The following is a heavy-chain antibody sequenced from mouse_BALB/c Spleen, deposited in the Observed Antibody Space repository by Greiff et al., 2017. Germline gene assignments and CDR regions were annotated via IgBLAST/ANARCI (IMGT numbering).Heavy chain of an antibody. D-gene: IGHD2-14*01. CDR2: IWAGGST. CDR1: GFSLTSYG. CDR3: ARYRYDKGYAMDY. V-gene: IGHV2-9*02. Sequence: VQLQQSGPGLVAPSQSLSITCTVSGFSLTSYGVHWVRQPPGKGLEWLGVIWAGGSTNYNSALMSRLSISKDNSKSQVFLKMNSLQTDDTAMYYCARYRYDKGYAMDYWGQGTSVTVSS. J-gene: IGHJ4*01.